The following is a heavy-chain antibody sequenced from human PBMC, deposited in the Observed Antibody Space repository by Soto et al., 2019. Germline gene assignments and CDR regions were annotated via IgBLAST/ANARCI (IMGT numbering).Heavy chain of an antibody. CDR3: ARDPNDSSAYYHHYYYGMDV. D-gene: IGHD3-22*01. J-gene: IGHJ6*02. CDR2: MNAGNGNT. CDR1: GYTFTSYG. V-gene: IGHV1-3*01. Sequence: ASVKVSCKASGYTFTSYGIHWVRQAPGQRLEWTGWMNAGNGNTKYSEKFQGRATITRDTSASTAYLELSSLRSADTAVYYCARDPNDSSAYYHHYYYGMDVWGQGTTVTVSS.